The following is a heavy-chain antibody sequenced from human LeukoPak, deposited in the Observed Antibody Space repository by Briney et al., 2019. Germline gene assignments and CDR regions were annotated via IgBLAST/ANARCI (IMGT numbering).Heavy chain of an antibody. CDR2: ISWNSGII. D-gene: IGHD3-10*01. V-gene: IGHV3-9*01. CDR1: GFSFDDYA. J-gene: IGHJ3*02. Sequence: GGSLRLSCAASGFSFDDYAMHWVRQAPGKGLEWVSGISWNSGIIGYADSVKGRFTISRDNAKNSLYLQMNSLRAEDTALYYCARDYGSGSYYAFDIWGRGTMVTVSS. CDR3: ARDYGSGSYYAFDI.